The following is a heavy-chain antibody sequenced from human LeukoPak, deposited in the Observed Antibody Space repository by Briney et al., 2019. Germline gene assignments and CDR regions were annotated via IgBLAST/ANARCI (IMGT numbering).Heavy chain of an antibody. Sequence: GGSLRLACAAAAISASSNYMYCDRQPPENWLEWVSIIYSGVSTYYADSVKGRFTISRDNSKNTVYLQLNSLRVEDTAVYYCARGVWVPGSIGFDYWGQGTLVTVSS. D-gene: IGHD2-2*01. CDR1: AISASSNY. V-gene: IGHV3-53*01. CDR2: IYSGVST. J-gene: IGHJ4*02. CDR3: ARGVWVPGSIGFDY.